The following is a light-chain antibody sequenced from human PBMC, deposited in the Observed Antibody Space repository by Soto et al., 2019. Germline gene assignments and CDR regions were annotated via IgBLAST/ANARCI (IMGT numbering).Light chain of an antibody. V-gene: IGKV1-39*01. Sequence: DIPMTQSPSFLSASVGDRVSITCRASQTIYRFLNWYQQKPGKAPRLLIHSASILESGLPSRISGSGSGTDFTLTISGLQPEDFATYYCQQTDSIPYTFGQGTKLAIK. CDR2: SAS. J-gene: IGKJ2*01. CDR1: QTIYRF. CDR3: QQTDSIPYT.